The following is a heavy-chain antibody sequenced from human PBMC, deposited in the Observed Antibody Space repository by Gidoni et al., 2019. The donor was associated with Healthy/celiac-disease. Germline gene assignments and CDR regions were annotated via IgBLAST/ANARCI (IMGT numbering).Heavy chain of an antibody. CDR3: AGGRAPYNWFDT. D-gene: IGHD3-10*01. CDR2: IYYSGST. J-gene: IGHJ5*02. CDR1: GGSISRYD. Sequence: QLQLQESGPGLVKPSETLSLTCTVSGGSISRYDWSWIRQPPGKGLEWIGYIYYSGSTKYNPNRKSRGTISVDTSKNQFSLKLSYVTAADTAVYYGAGGRAPYNWFDTWGQGTLVTVSS. V-gene: IGHV4-59*08.